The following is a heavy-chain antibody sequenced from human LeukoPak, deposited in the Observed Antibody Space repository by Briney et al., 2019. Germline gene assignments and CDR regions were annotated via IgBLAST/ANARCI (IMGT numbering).Heavy chain of an antibody. D-gene: IGHD4/OR15-4a*01. J-gene: IGHJ4*02. CDR2: YSDNT. CDR1: GFTVSSNS. CDR3: ARRAGAYSHPYDY. Sequence: GGSLRLSCTVSGFTVSSNSMSWVRQAPGKGLEWVSFYSDNTHYSDSVKGRFTISRDNSKNTLYLQMNSLRAEDTAVYYCARRAGAYSHPYDYWGQGTLVTVSS. V-gene: IGHV3-53*01.